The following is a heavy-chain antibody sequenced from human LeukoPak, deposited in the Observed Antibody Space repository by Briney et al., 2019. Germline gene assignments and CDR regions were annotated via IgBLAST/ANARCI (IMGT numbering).Heavy chain of an antibody. J-gene: IGHJ4*02. Sequence: ASVKVSCKASGYTFTGYYMQWVRQAPGQGLEWMGWINPNSGGTNYAQKFQGRVTMTRDTSISTAYMELSRLRSDDTAVYYCARDPPPNTYYYGSGAQGDYWGQGTLVTVSS. V-gene: IGHV1-2*02. CDR3: ARDPPPNTYYYGSGAQGDY. CDR2: INPNSGGT. D-gene: IGHD3-10*01. CDR1: GYTFTGYY.